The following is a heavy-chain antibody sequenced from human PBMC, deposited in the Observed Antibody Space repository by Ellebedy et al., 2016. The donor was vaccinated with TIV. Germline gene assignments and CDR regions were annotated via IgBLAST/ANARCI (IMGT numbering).Heavy chain of an antibody. CDR2: IYYSGKT. CDR3: ARGAGWYDY. J-gene: IGHJ4*02. Sequence: MPGGSLRLSCTVSGGSINNHYWSWLRQAPGKGLEWIAYIYYSGKTNYNPSLKSRGTISIDTSMSQFSLKLSSVTAADTAVYYCARGAGWYDYWGQGTLVTVSS. D-gene: IGHD6-19*01. CDR1: GGSINNHY. V-gene: IGHV4-59*08.